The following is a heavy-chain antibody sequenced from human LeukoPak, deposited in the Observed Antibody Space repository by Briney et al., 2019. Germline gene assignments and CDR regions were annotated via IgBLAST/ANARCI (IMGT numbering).Heavy chain of an antibody. CDR2: MYNGGST. J-gene: IGHJ4*02. V-gene: IGHV3-66*01. CDR1: GFIVSSHY. Sequence: GGSLRLSCAASGFIVSSHYMSWVRQAPGKGLEWVSVMYNGGSTYYADSVKGRFTISRDNSKNTLYLQMNSLRAEDTAVYYCARDLVVRGTGDYWGQGTLVTVPS. D-gene: IGHD3-10*01. CDR3: ARDLVVRGTGDY.